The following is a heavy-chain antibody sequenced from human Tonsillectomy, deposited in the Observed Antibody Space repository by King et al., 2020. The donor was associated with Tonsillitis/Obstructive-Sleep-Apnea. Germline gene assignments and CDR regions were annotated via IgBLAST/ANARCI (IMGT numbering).Heavy chain of an antibody. Sequence: VQLVESGAEVKKPGESLKISCKGSGYSFTSYWIGWVRQMPGKGLEWMGIIYPGDSDTRYSPSFQGQVTISADKSISTAYLQWSSLKASDTAMYYCASQDYDSGYYYYYMDVWGKGTTVTVSS. J-gene: IGHJ6*03. V-gene: IGHV5-51*01. CDR2: IYPGDSDT. CDR3: ASQDYDSGYYYYYMDV. D-gene: IGHD3-3*01. CDR1: GYSFTSYW.